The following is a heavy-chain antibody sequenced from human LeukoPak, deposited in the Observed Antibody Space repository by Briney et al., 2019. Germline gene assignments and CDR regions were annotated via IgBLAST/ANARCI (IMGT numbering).Heavy chain of an antibody. V-gene: IGHV3-53*01. CDR1: GFTVSSSY. J-gene: IGHJ4*02. CDR3: ARQPVVAATYGDYPPYYFDY. CDR2: IYSGGST. Sequence: GGSLRLSCAASGFTVSSSYMSWVRQAPGKGLEWVSLIYSGGSTYYADSVKGRFTISRDNSKNTLYLQMNSLRPEDTAVYYCARQPVVAATYGDYPPYYFDYWGQGTLVTVSS. D-gene: IGHD2-15*01.